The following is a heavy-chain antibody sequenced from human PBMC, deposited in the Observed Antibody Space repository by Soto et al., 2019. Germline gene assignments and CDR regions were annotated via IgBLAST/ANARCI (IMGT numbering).Heavy chain of an antibody. CDR1: GFTFSDYY. CDR3: ARDIGWVVAWYFDL. D-gene: IGHD2-15*01. CDR2: ISSSGSTI. Sequence: PGGSLRLSCAASGFTFSDYYMSWIRQAPGKGLEWVSYISSSGSTIYYADSVKGRFTISRDNAKNSLYLQMNSLRAEDTAVYYCARDIGWVVAWYFDLWGRGTLVTVSS. V-gene: IGHV3-11*01. J-gene: IGHJ2*01.